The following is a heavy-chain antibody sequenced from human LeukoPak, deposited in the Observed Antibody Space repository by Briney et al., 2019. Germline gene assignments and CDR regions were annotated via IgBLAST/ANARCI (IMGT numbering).Heavy chain of an antibody. CDR2: IYHSGST. Sequence: SETLSLTCTVSGGSISSGGYYWSWVRQPPGKGLEWIGYIYHSGSTYYNPSLKSRVTISVDTSKNQFSLKLSSVTAADTAVYYCAMGAGTGYWGQGTLVTVSS. CDR3: AMGAGTGY. V-gene: IGHV4-30-2*01. J-gene: IGHJ4*02. D-gene: IGHD6-19*01. CDR1: GGSISSGGYY.